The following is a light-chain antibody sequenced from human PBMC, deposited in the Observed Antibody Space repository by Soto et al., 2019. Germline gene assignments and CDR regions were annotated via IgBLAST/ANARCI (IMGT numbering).Light chain of an antibody. CDR3: QEHGSSPRT. V-gene: IGKV3-20*01. J-gene: IGKJ1*01. CDR1: QSLSINY. CDR2: GAS. Sequence: IVLTQSPGTLSLTPGERATLSCRASQSLSINYLAWYQQRPGQAPRLLIYGASTRATGIPDRFSGSGSGTDFTLTISRLEPEDFAVYYCQEHGSSPRTFGQGTKVDIK.